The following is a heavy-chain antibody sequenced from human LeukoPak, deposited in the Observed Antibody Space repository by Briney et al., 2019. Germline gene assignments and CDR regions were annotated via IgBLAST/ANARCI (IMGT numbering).Heavy chain of an antibody. CDR3: ASARTHGDDDQRFDY. D-gene: IGHD4-17*01. J-gene: IGHJ4*02. CDR1: GGSISSGGYY. CDR2: IYYSGST. Sequence: PSETLSLTCTVSGGSISSGGYYWSWIRQHPWKGLEWIGYIYYSGSTYYKPSLKWRFTISVDTSNNQFSLKLSSVTAADTAVYYCASARTHGDDDQRFDYWGQGTLVTVSS. V-gene: IGHV4-31*03.